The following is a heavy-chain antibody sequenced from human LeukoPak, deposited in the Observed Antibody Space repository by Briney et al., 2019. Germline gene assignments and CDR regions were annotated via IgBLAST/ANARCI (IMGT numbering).Heavy chain of an antibody. CDR3: ARSRASSSSGRGRHNWFDP. J-gene: IGHJ5*02. V-gene: IGHV1-2*02. CDR1: GHTFTGYY. D-gene: IGHD6-6*01. CDR2: INPNSGGT. Sequence: ASVKVSCKASGHTFTGYYMHWVRQAPGQGLEWMGWINPNSGGTNYAQKFQGRVTMTRDTSISTAYMELSRLRSDDTAVYYCARSRASSSSGRGRHNWFDPWGQGTLVTVSS.